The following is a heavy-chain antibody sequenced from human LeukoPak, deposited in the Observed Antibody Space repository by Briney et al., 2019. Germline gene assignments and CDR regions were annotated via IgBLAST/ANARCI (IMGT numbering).Heavy chain of an antibody. CDR2: IYYSGYT. Sequence: PSETLSLTCAVYGGSFSGYYWSWIRQPPGKGLEWIGSIYYSGYTYYNPSLKSRVTISVDTSKNQFSLKLSSVTAADTAVYYCARHAAYGVGATRYNWFDPWGQGTLVTVSS. CDR1: GGSFSGYY. CDR3: ARHAAYGVGATRYNWFDP. V-gene: IGHV4-34*01. D-gene: IGHD1-26*01. J-gene: IGHJ5*02.